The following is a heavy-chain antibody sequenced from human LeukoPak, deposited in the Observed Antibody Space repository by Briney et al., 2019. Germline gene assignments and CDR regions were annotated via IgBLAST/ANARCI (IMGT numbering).Heavy chain of an antibody. J-gene: IGHJ6*02. V-gene: IGHV3-23*01. CDR2: ISGSGGST. D-gene: IGHD2-2*01. CDR3: ARVRPAAMIGWYYYYGMDV. CDR1: GFTFSSYA. Sequence: GGSLRLSCAASGFTFSSYAMSWVRQAPGKGLEWVSAISGSGGSTYYADSVKGRFTISRDNSKNTLYLQMNSLRAEDTAVYHCARVRPAAMIGWYYYYGMDVWGQGTTVTVSS.